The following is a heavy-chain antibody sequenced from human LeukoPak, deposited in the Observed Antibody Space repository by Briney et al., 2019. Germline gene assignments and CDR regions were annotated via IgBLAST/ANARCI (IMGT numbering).Heavy chain of an antibody. J-gene: IGHJ6*03. V-gene: IGHV1-2*06. D-gene: IGHD2-21*01. Sequence: ASVKVSCKASGYTFTSYDINWVRQATGQGLEWMGRINPNSGGTNYAQKFQGRVTMTRDTSISTAYMELSRLRSDDTAVYYCARVGGDRSYYYMDVWGKGTTVTVSS. CDR2: INPNSGGT. CDR1: GYTFTSYD. CDR3: ARVGGDRSYYYMDV.